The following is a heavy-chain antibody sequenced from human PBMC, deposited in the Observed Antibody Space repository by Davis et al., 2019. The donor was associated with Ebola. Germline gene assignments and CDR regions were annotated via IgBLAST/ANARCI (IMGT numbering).Heavy chain of an antibody. CDR3: AKLQHDYGDYGDAFDI. D-gene: IGHD4-17*01. Sequence: GFLRLLFTTSWFTFGGYAMSWPRQAPGKGLEWVLAISCSGGSTYYADSVKGRFTISRDNSKNTLYLQMNSLRAEDTAVYYCAKLQHDYGDYGDAFDIWGQGTMVTVSS. CDR2: ISCSGGST. J-gene: IGHJ3*02. V-gene: IGHV3-23*01. CDR1: WFTFGGYA.